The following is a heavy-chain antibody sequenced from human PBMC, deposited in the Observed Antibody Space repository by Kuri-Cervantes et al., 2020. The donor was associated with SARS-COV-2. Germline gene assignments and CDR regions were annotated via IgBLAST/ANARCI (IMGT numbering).Heavy chain of an antibody. D-gene: IGHD3-16*01. V-gene: IGHV3-30*18. CDR2: ISTDGNNR. Sequence: GESLKISCCASAFTVICYGRYWVRHAPGKGLEWVALISTDGNNRYYVDFLKGRFTISRDNSKNTLHLDMNSLRPEDTGVYYCAKMGDNHSKGDYGNEVWGQGITVTVSS. CDR3: AKMGDNHSKGDYGNEV. J-gene: IGHJ6*02. CDR1: AFTVICYG.